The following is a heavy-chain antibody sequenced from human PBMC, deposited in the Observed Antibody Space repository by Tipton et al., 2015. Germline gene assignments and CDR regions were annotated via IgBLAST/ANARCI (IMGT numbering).Heavy chain of an antibody. D-gene: IGHD3-22*01. CDR1: GFIFSDYA. Sequence: SLRLSCAASGFIFSDYAIHWVRQPPGKGLEWVALISYDGDSLYYPGSVRGRFTISRDNSKNTLYLQVNSLRAEDTAVYYCARRMLVVFTFDFWGQGTLVTVSS. CDR2: ISYDGDSL. CDR3: ARRMLVVFTFDF. V-gene: IGHV3-30*03. J-gene: IGHJ4*02.